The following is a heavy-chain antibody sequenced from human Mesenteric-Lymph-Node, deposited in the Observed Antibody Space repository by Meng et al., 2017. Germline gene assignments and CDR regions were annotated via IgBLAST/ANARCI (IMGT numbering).Heavy chain of an antibody. CDR2: IRSSGSAI. Sequence: GESLKISCAASGFTFSSYEMSWVRQAAGKGLEWVSYIRSSGSAIYYADSVKGRFTISRDNAKNSLYLQMNSLRADDTAVYYCARGLGYGDFDYWGQGTVVTVSS. J-gene: IGHJ4*02. CDR3: ARGLGYGDFDY. V-gene: IGHV3-48*03. CDR1: GFTFSSYE. D-gene: IGHD4-17*01.